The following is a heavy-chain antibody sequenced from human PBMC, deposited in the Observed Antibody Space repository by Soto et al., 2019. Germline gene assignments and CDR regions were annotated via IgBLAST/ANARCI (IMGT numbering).Heavy chain of an antibody. CDR1: GGSISSYY. CDR2: IYYSGST. CDR3: ARVGAGARDDGMDV. D-gene: IGHD1-1*01. V-gene: IGHV4-59*01. Sequence: QVQLQESGPGLVKPSETLSLTCTVSGGSISSYYWSWIRQPPGKGLEWIGYIYYSGSTNYNPSPKSRVTILVDTSKNQFSLKLSSVTAADTAVYYCARVGAGARDDGMDVWGQGTTVTVSS. J-gene: IGHJ6*02.